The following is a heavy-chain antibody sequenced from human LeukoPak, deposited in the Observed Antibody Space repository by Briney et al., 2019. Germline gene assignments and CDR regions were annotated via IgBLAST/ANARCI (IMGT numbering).Heavy chain of an antibody. D-gene: IGHD6-19*01. J-gene: IGHJ4*02. CDR1: GFAFASYA. CDR2: ISGSGDST. V-gene: IGHV3-23*01. Sequence: PGGSLRLSCAASGFAFASYAMSWARQAPGKGLEWVSTISGSGDSTYYTDSVKGRFTISRDNPKNTLYLQMNSLRAEDTAIYYCAKVRSSGWKHFDYWGQGTLVTVSS. CDR3: AKVRSSGWKHFDY.